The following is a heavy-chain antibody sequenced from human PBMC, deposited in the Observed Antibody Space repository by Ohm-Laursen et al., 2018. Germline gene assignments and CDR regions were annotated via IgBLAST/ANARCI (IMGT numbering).Heavy chain of an antibody. CDR3: ARDAPGAAGKAPGGY. Sequence: SLRLSCAASGFTFSSYGMHWVRQAPGKGLEWVAVIWYDGSDKYYADSVKGRFTISRDNSKNTLYLEMKSLRVEDTAVYYCARDAPGAAGKAPGGYWGQGTLVTVSS. CDR2: IWYDGSDK. D-gene: IGHD6-13*01. J-gene: IGHJ4*02. CDR1: GFTFSSYG. V-gene: IGHV3-33*01.